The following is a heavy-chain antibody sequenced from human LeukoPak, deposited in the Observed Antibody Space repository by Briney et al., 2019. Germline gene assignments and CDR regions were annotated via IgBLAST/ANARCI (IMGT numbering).Heavy chain of an antibody. Sequence: GASVKVSCKGSGYTLSNHAFSWVRQAPGQGLEWMGWISADNGNTNHAQKFQGRVTMTRDTSTSTVYMELSSLRSEDTAVYYCARDLSYSSSWSRYFDYWGQGTLVTVSS. V-gene: IGHV1-18*04. CDR2: ISADNGNT. D-gene: IGHD6-13*01. J-gene: IGHJ4*02. CDR1: GYTLSNHA. CDR3: ARDLSYSSSWSRYFDY.